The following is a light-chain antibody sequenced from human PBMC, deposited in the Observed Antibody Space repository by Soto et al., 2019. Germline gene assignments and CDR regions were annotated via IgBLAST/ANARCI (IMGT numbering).Light chain of an antibody. V-gene: IGLV4-60*02. Sequence: QLVLTQSSSASASLGSSVKLTCTQSSGHSTYIIAWHQQQPGKAPRYLMKLEGSGSYNKGSGIPDRFSGSSSGADRYLTISNLQFEDEADYYCETWDTNVVVFGGGTKLTVL. J-gene: IGLJ2*01. CDR3: ETWDTNVVV. CDR1: SGHSTYI. CDR2: LEGSGSY.